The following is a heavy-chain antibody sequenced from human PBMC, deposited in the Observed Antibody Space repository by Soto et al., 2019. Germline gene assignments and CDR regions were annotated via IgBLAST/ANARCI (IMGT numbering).Heavy chain of an antibody. J-gene: IGHJ3*02. Sequence: QVQLVQSGAEVKKPGSSVKVSCKASGGTISSYAISWVRQAPGQGLEWMGGIIPIFGTANYAQKFQGRVTITADESTSTAYMELSSLRSEDTAVYYCARHRPHYYDSSGYYYVPADAFDIWGQGTMVTVSS. D-gene: IGHD3-22*01. V-gene: IGHV1-69*01. CDR1: GGTISSYA. CDR3: ARHRPHYYDSSGYYYVPADAFDI. CDR2: IIPIFGTA.